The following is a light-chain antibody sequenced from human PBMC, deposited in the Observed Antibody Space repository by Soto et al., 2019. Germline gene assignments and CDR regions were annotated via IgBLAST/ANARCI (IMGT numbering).Light chain of an antibody. CDR2: NNN. CDR3: AAWDDSRNGYV. J-gene: IGLJ1*01. V-gene: IGLV1-44*01. CDR1: SSKIGINT. Sequence: QSVLTQPPSASETPGQRVTISCSGSSSKIGINTVEWFQQLPGTAPKLLIYNNNQRPSGVPDRFSGSKSGTSASLAISGLQSEDESDYYCAAWDDSRNGYVFGTGTKVTVL.